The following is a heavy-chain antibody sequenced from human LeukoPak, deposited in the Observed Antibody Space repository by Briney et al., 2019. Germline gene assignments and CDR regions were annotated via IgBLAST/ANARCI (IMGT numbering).Heavy chain of an antibody. J-gene: IGHJ4*02. Sequence: GGSLRLSCAASGFTFSSYGMHWVSQAPGKGLEWVAVIWYDGSNKYYADSVKGRFTISRDNSKNTLYLQMNSLRAEDTAVYYCAREREGSNYFDYWGQGTLVTVSS. CDR1: GFTFSSYG. V-gene: IGHV3-33*01. CDR2: IWYDGSNK. CDR3: AREREGSNYFDY. D-gene: IGHD1-26*01.